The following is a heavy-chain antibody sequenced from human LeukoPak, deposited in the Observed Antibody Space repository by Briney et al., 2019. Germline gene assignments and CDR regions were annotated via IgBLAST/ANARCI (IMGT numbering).Heavy chain of an antibody. D-gene: IGHD2-15*01. CDR1: GGSISSSSYY. V-gene: IGHV4-39*07. J-gene: IGHJ4*02. Sequence: PSETLSLTCTVSGGSISSSSYYWGWIRQPPGKGLEWIGEIDHSGSTNYNPSLKSRVTISVDTSKNQFSLKLSSVTAADTAVYYCASVGSNFDYWGQGTLVTVSS. CDR2: IDHSGST. CDR3: ASVGSNFDY.